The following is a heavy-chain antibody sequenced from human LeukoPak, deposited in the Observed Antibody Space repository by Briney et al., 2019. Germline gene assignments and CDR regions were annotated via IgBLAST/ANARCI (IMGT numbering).Heavy chain of an antibody. D-gene: IGHD2-15*01. J-gene: IGHJ4*02. CDR1: GGSISTYQ. CDR2: IYHGGTS. CDR3: ARGLLRGGGPTFDN. Sequence: SETLSLTCTLSGGSISTYQWTWIRQPPGKRLEWIGYIYHGGTSNCNPSLKSRVTISVDMSQNQFSLRLTSVTAADTAVYYCARGLLRGGGPTFDNWGQGTLVAVAS. V-gene: IGHV4-59*01.